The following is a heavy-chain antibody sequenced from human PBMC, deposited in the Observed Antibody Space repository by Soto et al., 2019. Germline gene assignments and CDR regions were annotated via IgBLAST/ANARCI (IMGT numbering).Heavy chain of an antibody. CDR2: IYYSGIN. Sequence: PSETLSLTCTVSGGSISSRSYYWGWIRQPPGKGREWIGNIYYSGINYYNPCAKSQVSIAVDTSKIHVYLTLCSMPPADTAVYYCASSAFHWGKGHLVTVSS. CDR3: ASSAFH. CDR1: GGSISSRSYY. J-gene: IGHJ4*02. D-gene: IGHD6-25*01. V-gene: IGHV4-39*01.